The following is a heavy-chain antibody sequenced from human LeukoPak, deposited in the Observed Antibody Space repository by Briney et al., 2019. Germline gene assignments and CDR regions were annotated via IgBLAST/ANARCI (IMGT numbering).Heavy chain of an antibody. V-gene: IGHV3-23*01. CDR1: GFTFSSYA. Sequence: GGSLRLSCAASGFTFSSYAMSWVRQAPGKGLEWVSAISGSGGSTFFADSVKGRFAISRDNSQNTLFLQMNSLRAEDTALYYCAKVRPREPSSSSSGFDYWGQGTLVTVSS. J-gene: IGHJ4*02. CDR2: ISGSGGST. D-gene: IGHD6-6*01. CDR3: AKVRPREPSSSSSGFDY.